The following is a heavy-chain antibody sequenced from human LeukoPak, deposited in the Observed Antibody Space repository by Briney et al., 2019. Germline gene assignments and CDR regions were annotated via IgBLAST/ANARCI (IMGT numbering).Heavy chain of an antibody. V-gene: IGHV3-43*01. CDR1: GFTFDGYT. CDR3: AKDRGGYRGFDY. CDR2: ISWDGGST. J-gene: IGHJ4*02. D-gene: IGHD5-18*01. Sequence: GGSLRLSCAASGFTFDGYTMHWLRQAPGKGLEWASLISWDGGSTYYADSVKGRFTISRDNSKNSLNLQMNSLRTEDTALYYCAKDRGGYRGFDYWGQGTLVTVSS.